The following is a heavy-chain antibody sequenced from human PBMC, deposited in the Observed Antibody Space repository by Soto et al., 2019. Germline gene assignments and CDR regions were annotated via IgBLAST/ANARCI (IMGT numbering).Heavy chain of an antibody. Sequence: GESLKISCQVSGYRFTSYLLTWVRQVPGKGLECLGRIEPRDSYTNYSPSFQGHVTISVDKSINTAYLQWNSLKASDTAIYYCARVGATTLHYFDSWGQGTLVTVSS. D-gene: IGHD1-26*01. V-gene: IGHV5-10-1*01. CDR2: IEPRDSYT. J-gene: IGHJ4*02. CDR1: GYRFTSYL. CDR3: ARVGATTLHYFDS.